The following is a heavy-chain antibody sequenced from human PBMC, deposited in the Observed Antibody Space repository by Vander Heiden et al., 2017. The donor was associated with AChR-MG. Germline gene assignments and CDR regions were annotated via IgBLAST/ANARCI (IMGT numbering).Heavy chain of an antibody. Sequence: QVQLVESGGGVVQPGRSLRLSCSASGFTFSSYAMHWVRQAPGKGLEWVAVISYDGSNKYYADSVKGRFTISRDNSKNTLYLQMNSLRAEDTAVYYCARDPCSGGSCYFEGGFDPWGQGTLVTVSS. CDR2: ISYDGSNK. J-gene: IGHJ5*02. CDR1: GFTFSSYA. D-gene: IGHD2-15*01. V-gene: IGHV3-30-3*01. CDR3: ARDPCSGGSCYFEGGFDP.